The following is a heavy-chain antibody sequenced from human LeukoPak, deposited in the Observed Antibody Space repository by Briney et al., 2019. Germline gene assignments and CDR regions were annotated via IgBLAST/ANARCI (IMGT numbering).Heavy chain of an antibody. CDR1: GGTFSSYA. J-gene: IGHJ6*03. D-gene: IGHD3-16*01. V-gene: IGHV1-69*05. CDR2: IIPIFGTA. CDR3: ASSPWGIASPLRNYYYYYMDV. Sequence: AASVKVSCKASGGTFSSYAISWVRQAPGQGLEWMGGIIPIFGTANYAQKFQGRVTITTDESTSTAYMELSSLRSEDTAVYYCASSPWGIASPLRNYYYYYMDVWGKGTTVTVSS.